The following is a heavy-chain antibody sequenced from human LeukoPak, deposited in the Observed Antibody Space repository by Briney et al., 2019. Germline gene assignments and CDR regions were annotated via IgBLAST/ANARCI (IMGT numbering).Heavy chain of an antibody. Sequence: GGSLRLSCAASGFTFSSYEMNWVRQAPGKGLEWVSYISSGGSSIYYADSVKGRFTISRDNAKNSLYLQMNSLRAEDTAIYYCAKANGYSTSGWYFDYWGQGSLVTVSS. J-gene: IGHJ4*02. CDR3: AKANGYSTSGWYFDY. D-gene: IGHD2-2*01. CDR1: GFTFSSYE. CDR2: ISSGGSSI. V-gene: IGHV3-48*03.